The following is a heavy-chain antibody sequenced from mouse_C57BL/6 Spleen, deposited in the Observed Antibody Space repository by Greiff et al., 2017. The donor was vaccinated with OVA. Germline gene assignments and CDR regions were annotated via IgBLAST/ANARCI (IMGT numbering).Heavy chain of an antibody. CDR3: ARVWDEAWFAY. J-gene: IGHJ3*01. D-gene: IGHD4-1*01. CDR1: GYTFTSYW. Sequence: QVHVKQPGAELVKPGASVKLSCKASGYTFTSYWMHWVKQRPGQGLEWIGMIHPNSGSTNYNEKFKSKATLTVDKSSSTAYMQLSSLTSEDSAVYYCARVWDEAWFAYWGQGTLVTVSA. V-gene: IGHV1-64*01. CDR2: IHPNSGST.